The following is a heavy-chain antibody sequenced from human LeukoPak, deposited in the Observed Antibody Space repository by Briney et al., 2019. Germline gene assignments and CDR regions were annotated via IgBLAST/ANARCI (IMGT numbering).Heavy chain of an antibody. J-gene: IGHJ6*03. D-gene: IGHD3-22*01. CDR1: GGSFSGYY. CDR2: IYYSGST. CDR3: AREHYYDSSGYAYMDV. V-gene: IGHV4-59*01. Sequence: SETLSLTCAVYGGSFSGYYWSWIRQPPGKGLEWIGYIYYSGSTNYNPSLKSRVTISVDTSKNQFSLKLSSVTAADTAVYYCAREHYYDSSGYAYMDVWGKGTTVTISS.